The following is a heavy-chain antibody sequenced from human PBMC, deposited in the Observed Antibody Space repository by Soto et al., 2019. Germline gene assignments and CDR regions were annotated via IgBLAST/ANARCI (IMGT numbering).Heavy chain of an antibody. CDR2: ISAYNGNI. J-gene: IGHJ4*02. V-gene: IGHV1-18*01. CDR1: AYTFTNYG. CDR3: ARSGSSWNLREFDS. D-gene: IGHD6-13*01. Sequence: QVQLVQSGGEVKKPGASVKVSCKASAYTFTNYGISWVRQAPGQGLEWMGWISAYNGNINYAQKFRGRVTMTTDTSTSSAYLEVRSLRSDXTXXXXCARSGSSWNLREFDSWGQGTLVTV.